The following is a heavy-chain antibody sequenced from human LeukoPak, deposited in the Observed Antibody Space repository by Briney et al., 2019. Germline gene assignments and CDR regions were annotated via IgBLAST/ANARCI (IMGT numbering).Heavy chain of an antibody. CDR3: ARTYYYDSSGYFDY. D-gene: IGHD3-22*01. CDR2: IYYSGST. CDR1: GGSISSYY. J-gene: IGHJ4*02. Sequence: PSETLSLTCTVSGGSISSYYWSWIRQPPGKGLEWIGYIYYSGSTNYNPSLKSRVTISVDTSKNQFSLKLSSVTAADTAVYYCARTYYYDSSGYFDYWGQGTLATVSS. V-gene: IGHV4-59*01.